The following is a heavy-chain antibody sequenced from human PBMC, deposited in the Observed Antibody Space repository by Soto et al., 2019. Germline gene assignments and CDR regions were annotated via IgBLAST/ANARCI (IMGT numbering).Heavy chain of an antibody. CDR3: AREAGRNFWGRKRNRANWFDP. V-gene: IGHV4-34*01. CDR2: INHSGST. D-gene: IGHD7-27*01. Sequence: PSETLSLTCAVYGGSFSGYYWSWIRQPPGKGLEWIGEINHSGSTNYNPSLKSRVTISVDTSKNQFSLKLSSVTAADTAVYYCAREAGRNFWGRKRNRANWFDPWGHGTLVT. J-gene: IGHJ5*02. CDR1: GGSFSGYY.